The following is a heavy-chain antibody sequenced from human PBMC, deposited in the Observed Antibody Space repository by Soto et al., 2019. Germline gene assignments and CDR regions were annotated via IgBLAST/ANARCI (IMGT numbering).Heavy chain of an antibody. V-gene: IGHV3-43*01. CDR1: GFTFDDYT. J-gene: IGHJ6*02. CDR2: ISWDGGST. Sequence: GGSLRLSCAASGFTFDDYTMHWVRQAPGKGLEWVSLISWDGGSTYYVDSVKGRFTISRDNSKNSLYLQMNSLRTEDTALYYCAKGQAGGKLRYYDFWSGWGSYGMDVWGQGTTVTVSS. D-gene: IGHD3-3*01. CDR3: AKGQAGGKLRYYDFWSGWGSYGMDV.